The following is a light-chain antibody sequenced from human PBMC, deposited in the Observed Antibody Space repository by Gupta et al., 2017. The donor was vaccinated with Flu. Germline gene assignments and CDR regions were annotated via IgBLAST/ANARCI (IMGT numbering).Light chain of an antibody. CDR2: GAS. J-gene: IGKJ2*01. CDR3: QQYNTWPPGYT. CDR1: QSVSSN. Sequence: RATLSCRASQSVSSNLAWYQQKPSQAPRLLIYGASPRAAGIPARFSGSGSGTEFTLTISSLQSEDFAVYICQQYNTWPPGYTFGQGTKLDIK. V-gene: IGKV3-15*01.